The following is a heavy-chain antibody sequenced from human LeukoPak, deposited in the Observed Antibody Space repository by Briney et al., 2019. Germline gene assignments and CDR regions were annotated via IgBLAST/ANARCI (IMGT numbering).Heavy chain of an antibody. V-gene: IGHV1-8*03. Sequence: ASVKVSCKASGYTFTCYDINWVRQATGQGLEWMGWMNPNSGNTGYAQKFQGRVTITRNTSISTAYMELSSLRSEDTAVYYCARGLYLYYYDSSGVGHAFDIWGQGTMVTVSS. D-gene: IGHD3-22*01. CDR3: ARGLYLYYYDSSGVGHAFDI. CDR1: GYTFTCYD. J-gene: IGHJ3*02. CDR2: MNPNSGNT.